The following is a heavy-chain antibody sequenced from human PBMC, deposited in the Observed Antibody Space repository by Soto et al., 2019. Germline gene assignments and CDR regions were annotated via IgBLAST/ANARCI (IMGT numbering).Heavy chain of an antibody. V-gene: IGHV3-21*01. CDR3: ASPGWFDP. J-gene: IGHJ5*02. Sequence: GGSLRLSCAASGFTFSSYSMNWVRQAPGKGLEWVSSIGTSSSYIYYADSVKGRFTISRDNAKNSLYLQMNSLRAEDAAVYYCASPGWFDPWGQGTLVTVSS. CDR1: GFTFSSYS. CDR2: IGTSSSYI.